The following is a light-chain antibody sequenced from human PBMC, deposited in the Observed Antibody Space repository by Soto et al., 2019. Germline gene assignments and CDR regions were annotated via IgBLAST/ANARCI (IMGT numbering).Light chain of an antibody. Sequence: QPVLTQPASVSGSPGQSITISCTGASSDVGDYNYVSWYQQHPGKAPKLMIYDVSNRPSGVSNRFSGSKSGNTASLTISGLQAEDEADYYRSSYTSSSTLWMFGGGTKLTVL. V-gene: IGLV2-14*01. CDR1: SSDVGDYNY. CDR3: SSYTSSSTLWM. CDR2: DVS. J-gene: IGLJ3*02.